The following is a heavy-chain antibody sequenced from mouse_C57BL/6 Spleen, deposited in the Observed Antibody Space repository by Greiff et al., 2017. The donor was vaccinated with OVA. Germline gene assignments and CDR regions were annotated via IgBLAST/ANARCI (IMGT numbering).Heavy chain of an antibody. Sequence: VQLQQSGAELVKPGASVKLSCKASGYTFTSYWMQWVKQRPGQGLEWIGEIDPSDSYTNYNQKFKGKATLTVDTSSSTAYMQLSSLTSEDSAVYYCARNYPDYWGQGTTLTVSS. CDR3: ARNYPDY. J-gene: IGHJ2*01. V-gene: IGHV1-50*01. D-gene: IGHD1-1*01. CDR2: IDPSDSYT. CDR1: GYTFTSYW.